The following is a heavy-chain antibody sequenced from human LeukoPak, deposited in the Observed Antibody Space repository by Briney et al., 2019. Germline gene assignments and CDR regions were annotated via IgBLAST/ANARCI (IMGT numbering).Heavy chain of an antibody. V-gene: IGHV1-2*02. CDR3: ARDHDFWSGYYQFDP. J-gene: IGHJ5*02. CDR1: GYTFTGYY. CDR2: INPNSGGT. D-gene: IGHD3-3*01. Sequence: GASVKVSCKASGYTFTGYYMHWVRQAPGQGLEWMGWINPNSGGTNYAQKFQGRVTMTRDTPISTAYMELSRLRSDDTAVYYCARDHDFWSGYYQFDPWGQGTLVTVSS.